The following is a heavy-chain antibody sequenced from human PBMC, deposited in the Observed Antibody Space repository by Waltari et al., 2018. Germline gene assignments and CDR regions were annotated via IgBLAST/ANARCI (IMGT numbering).Heavy chain of an antibody. V-gene: IGHV4-34*01. CDR1: GGSFSGYY. J-gene: IGHJ4*02. CDR3: ARGRVDSSGYYYYKILDY. Sequence: QVQLQQWGAGLLKPSETLSLTCAVYGGSFSGYYWSWIRQPPGKGLEWIGEINHSGSTNYNPSLKSRVTISVDTSKNQFSLKLSSVTAADTAVYYCARGRVDSSGYYYYKILDYWGQGTLVTVSS. D-gene: IGHD3-22*01. CDR2: INHSGST.